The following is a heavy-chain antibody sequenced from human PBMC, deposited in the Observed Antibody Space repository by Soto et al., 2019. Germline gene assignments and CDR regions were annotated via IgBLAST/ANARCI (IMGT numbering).Heavy chain of an antibody. J-gene: IGHJ4*02. D-gene: IGHD3-10*01. V-gene: IGHV4-30-4*01. CDR2: IYYSGST. CDR1: GGSISSGDYY. CDR3: AREDYYGSGSYYSFDY. Sequence: QVQLQEPGPGLVKPSQTLSLTCTVSGGSISSGDYYWSWIRQPPGKGLEWIGYIYYSGSTYYNPSLKSRVTISVDTSKNQFSLKLSSVTAADTAVYYCAREDYYGSGSYYSFDYWGQGTLVTVSS.